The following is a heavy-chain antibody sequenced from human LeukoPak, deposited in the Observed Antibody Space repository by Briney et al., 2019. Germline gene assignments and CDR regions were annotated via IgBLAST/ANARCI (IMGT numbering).Heavy chain of an antibody. CDR1: GFTFSSYW. CDR3: AKGTVYYGSGSSLRGLDY. Sequence: GGSLRLSCAASGFTFSSYWMSWVRQAPGKGLEWVANIKQDGSEKYYVDSVKGRFTISRDNAKNSLYLQMNSLRAEDTAVYYCAKGTVYYGSGSSLRGLDYWGQGTLVTVSS. V-gene: IGHV3-7*01. D-gene: IGHD3-10*01. J-gene: IGHJ4*02. CDR2: IKQDGSEK.